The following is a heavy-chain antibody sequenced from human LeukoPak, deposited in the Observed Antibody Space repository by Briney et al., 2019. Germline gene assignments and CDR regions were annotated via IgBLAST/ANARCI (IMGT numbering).Heavy chain of an antibody. D-gene: IGHD3-22*01. J-gene: IGHJ4*02. CDR2: IYYSGST. V-gene: IGHV4-59*08. CDR3: ASSPSPYYYDSSGYYYYFDY. CDR1: GGSISSYY. Sequence: SETLSLTCTVSGGSISSYYWSWIRQPPGKGLEWIGYIYYSGSTNYNPSLKSRVTISVDTSKNQFSLKLSSVTAADTAVYYCASSPSPYYYDSSGYYYYFDYWGQGTLVTVSS.